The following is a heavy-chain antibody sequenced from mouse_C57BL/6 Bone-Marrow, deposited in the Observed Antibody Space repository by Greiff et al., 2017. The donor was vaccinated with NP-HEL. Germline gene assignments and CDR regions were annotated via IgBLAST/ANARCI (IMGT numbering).Heavy chain of an antibody. CDR2: INPSSGYT. CDR3: ARYHYYGSSFDY. D-gene: IGHD1-1*01. V-gene: IGHV1-4*01. CDR1: GYTFTSYT. Sequence: QVQLQQSGAELARPGASVKMSCKASGYTFTSYTMHWVKQRPGQGLEWIGYINPSSGYTKYNQKFKDKATLTADKSSSTAYMQLSSLTSEDSAVYYCARYHYYGSSFDYWGQGTNLTVSS. J-gene: IGHJ2*01.